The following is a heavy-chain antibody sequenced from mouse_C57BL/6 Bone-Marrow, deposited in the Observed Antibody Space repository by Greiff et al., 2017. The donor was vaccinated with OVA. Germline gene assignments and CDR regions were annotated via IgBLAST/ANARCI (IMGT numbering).Heavy chain of an antibody. J-gene: IGHJ2*01. Sequence: DVKLVESGGGLVQSGRSLRLSCATSGFTFSDFYMEWVRQAPGKGLEWIAASRNKANDYTTEYSASVKGRFIVSRDTSQSILYLQMNALRAEDTAIYYCARDAGLGYFDYWGQGTTLTVSS. CDR1: GFTFSDFY. D-gene: IGHD2-2*01. CDR3: ARDAGLGYFDY. CDR2: SRNKANDYTT. V-gene: IGHV7-1*01.